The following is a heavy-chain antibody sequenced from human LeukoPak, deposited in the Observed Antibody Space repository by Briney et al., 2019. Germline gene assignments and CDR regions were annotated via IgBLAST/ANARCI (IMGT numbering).Heavy chain of an antibody. D-gene: IGHD6-6*01. V-gene: IGHV3-30*02. J-gene: IGHJ4*02. CDR3: ANLARPFDY. CDR2: IRYDGSNE. Sequence: GGSLRLSWVASGFTFSTYGMHWVRQAPGKGLEWVAFIRYDGSNEYLDSVKGRFTISRDNSKNTLYLQMNSLKPEDTAVYYCANLARPFDYWGQGALVTVSS. CDR1: GFTFSTYG.